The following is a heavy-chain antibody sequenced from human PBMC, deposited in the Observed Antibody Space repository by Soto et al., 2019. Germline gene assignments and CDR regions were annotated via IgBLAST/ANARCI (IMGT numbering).Heavy chain of an antibody. J-gene: IGHJ5*02. CDR1: GGSFSGYY. Sequence: PSENLSLTCAVYGGSFSGYYWSWIRQPPGKGLEWIGEINHSGSTNYNPSLKSRVTISVDTSKNQFSLKLSSVTAADTAVYYCARGRGSSWGNWFDPWGQGTLVTVSS. CDR3: ARGRGSSWGNWFDP. CDR2: INHSGST. D-gene: IGHD6-13*01. V-gene: IGHV4-34*01.